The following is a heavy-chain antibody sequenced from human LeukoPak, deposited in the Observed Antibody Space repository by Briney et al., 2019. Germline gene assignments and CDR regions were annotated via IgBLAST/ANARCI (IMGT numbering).Heavy chain of an antibody. CDR2: INHSGST. V-gene: IGHV4-34*01. CDR1: GGSFSGYY. Sequence: SETLSLTCAVYGGSFSGYYWSWIRQPPGKGLEWIGEINHSGSTSYNPSLKSRVTISVDTSKNQFSLKLSSVTAADTAVYYCARINSSGWPLYYYYYMDVWGKGTTVTISS. CDR3: ARINSSGWPLYYYYYMDV. J-gene: IGHJ6*03. D-gene: IGHD6-19*01.